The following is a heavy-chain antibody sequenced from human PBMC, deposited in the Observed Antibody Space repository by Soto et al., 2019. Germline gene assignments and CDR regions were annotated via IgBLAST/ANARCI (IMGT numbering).Heavy chain of an antibody. V-gene: IGHV1-2*02. CDR2: INPKSGGP. CDR1: GYTFTDYY. D-gene: IGHD2-15*01. CDR3: ASEDCRNTNCLKGFDY. J-gene: IGHJ4*02. Sequence: GASVKVSCKTSGYTFTDYYMHWVRQAPGQGGEWVGGINPKSGGPKYVPKFQGRVTVTRDTSTSTAYMELNRLTSDDTAVYYCASEDCRNTNCLKGFDYWGQGTLVTVS.